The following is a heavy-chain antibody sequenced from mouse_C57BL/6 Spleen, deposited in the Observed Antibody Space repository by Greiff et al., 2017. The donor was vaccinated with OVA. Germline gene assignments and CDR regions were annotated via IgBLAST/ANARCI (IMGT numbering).Heavy chain of an antibody. CDR1: GFTFSDYG. D-gene: IGHD1-1*01. Sequence: EVKLVESGGGLVKPGGSLKLSCAASGFTFSDYGMHWVRQAPEKGLEWVAYISSGSSTIYYEDTVKGRFTMSRDNAKNTLFLQMTSLRSEDTAMYYCLLLSMDYWGQGTSVTVST. CDR3: LLLSMDY. CDR2: ISSGSSTI. V-gene: IGHV5-17*01. J-gene: IGHJ4*01.